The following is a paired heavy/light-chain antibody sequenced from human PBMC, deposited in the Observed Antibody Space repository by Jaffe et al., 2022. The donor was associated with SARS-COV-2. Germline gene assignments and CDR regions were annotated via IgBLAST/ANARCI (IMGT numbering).Heavy chain of an antibody. J-gene: IGHJ6*03. CDR3: ARESPPGRYYYMDV. CDR1: GYIFTSYV. D-gene: IGHD3-10*01. CDR2: INAGNGNT. Sequence: QVQLVQSGAEVKKPGASVKVSCKASGYIFTSYVIYWVRQAPGQRLEWMGWINAGNGNTKYSQKFQGRVTITRDTSASTAYMELSSLRSEDTAVYYCARESPPGRYYYMDVWGTGTTVTVSS. V-gene: IGHV1-3*01.
Light chain of an antibody. J-gene: IGKJ4*01. CDR1: QSVLYSSNNKNY. CDR2: WAS. V-gene: IGKV4-1*01. Sequence: DIVMTQSPDSLAVSLGERATINCKSSQSVLYSSNNKNYLAWYQQKPGQPPKLLIYWASTRESGVPDRFSGSGSGTDFTLTISSLQAEDVAVYYCQQYYSAPLTFGGGTKVEIK. CDR3: QQYYSAPLT.